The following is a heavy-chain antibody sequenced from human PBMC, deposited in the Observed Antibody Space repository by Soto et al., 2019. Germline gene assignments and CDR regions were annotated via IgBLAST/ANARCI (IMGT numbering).Heavy chain of an antibody. V-gene: IGHV1-46*01. D-gene: IGHD3-16*02. CDR2: INPNGGST. J-gene: IGHJ4*02. CDR3: ARADYIWGSYRELDY. CDR1: GNTFISSY. Sequence: ASVKVSCKASGNTFISSYMHWVRQAPGQGLEWMGIINPNGGSTSYAPKFQGRVSMTRDTSTSTVYMELASLRSEDTAVYYCARADYIWGSYRELDYWGQGTLVTVSS.